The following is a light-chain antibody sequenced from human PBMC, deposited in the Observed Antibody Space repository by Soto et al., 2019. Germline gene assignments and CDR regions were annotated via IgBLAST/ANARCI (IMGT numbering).Light chain of an antibody. V-gene: IGLV2-14*03. CDR3: SSFTSSNTVL. CDR1: STDVGGYNY. Sequence: QSVLTQPASVSGSPGQSITISCTGTSTDVGGYNYVSWYQHHPGKAPKLIIYNVSNRPSGVSNRFSGSKSGNTASLTISGLQAEDEGHYYCSSFTSSNTVLFGGGTKLTVL. CDR2: NVS. J-gene: IGLJ2*01.